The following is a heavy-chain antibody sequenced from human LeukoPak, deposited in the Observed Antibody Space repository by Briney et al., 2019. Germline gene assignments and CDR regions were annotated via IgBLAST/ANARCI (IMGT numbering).Heavy chain of an antibody. CDR3: ARDQNTVAGTDYYYGMDV. D-gene: IGHD6-19*01. J-gene: IGHJ6*02. V-gene: IGHV3-30-3*01. CDR2: ISYDGSNK. Sequence: PGGSLRLSCAASGFTFSSYAMHWVRQAPGKGLEWVAVISYDGSNKYYADSVKGRFTISRDNSKNTLYLQMNSLRAEDTAVYYCARDQNTVAGTDYYYGMDVWGQGTTVTVSS. CDR1: GFTFSSYA.